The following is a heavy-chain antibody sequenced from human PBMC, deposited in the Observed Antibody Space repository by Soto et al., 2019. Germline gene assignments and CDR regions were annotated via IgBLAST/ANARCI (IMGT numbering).Heavy chain of an antibody. CDR3: ARGRGYSYGLDP. Sequence: PSETLSLTCAVNGGSFSTYYWSWIRQPPGRGLEWVGEINHSGSTNYSPSLKSRVAISLDTSKNQFSLSLSSVTAADTAVYYCARGRGYSYGLDPWGQGTLVTVSS. CDR2: INHSGST. V-gene: IGHV4-34*01. D-gene: IGHD5-18*01. J-gene: IGHJ5*02. CDR1: GGSFSTYY.